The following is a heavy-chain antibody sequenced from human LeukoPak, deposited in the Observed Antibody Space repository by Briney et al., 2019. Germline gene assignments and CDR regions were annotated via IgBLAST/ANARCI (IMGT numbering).Heavy chain of an antibody. Sequence: SVKVSCKASGGTFSSYAISWVRQAPGQGLEWMGRIIPILGIANYAQKFQGRVTITADKSTSTAYMELSSLRSEDTAVYYCARVGGGRHDYGGNLYYYYGMDVWGQGTTVTVSS. CDR2: IIPILGIA. CDR1: GGTFSSYA. J-gene: IGHJ6*02. D-gene: IGHD4-23*01. CDR3: ARVGGGRHDYGGNLYYYYGMDV. V-gene: IGHV1-69*04.